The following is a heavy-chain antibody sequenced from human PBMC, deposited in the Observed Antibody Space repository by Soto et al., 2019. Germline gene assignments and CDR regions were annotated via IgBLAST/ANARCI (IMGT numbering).Heavy chain of an antibody. CDR1: GFTLSTYL. CDR2: ISSDGSST. V-gene: IGHV3-74*01. Sequence: PRGFLRLSCAASGFTLSTYLMHWARQAPGKGLVWVSRISSDGSSTNYADSVKGRFTISRDNAKNTLHLQMNSLRAEDTAVYYCARVPYCSSSSCYSYFDSWGQGTLVTVSS. J-gene: IGHJ4*02. D-gene: IGHD2-2*01. CDR3: ARVPYCSSSSCYSYFDS.